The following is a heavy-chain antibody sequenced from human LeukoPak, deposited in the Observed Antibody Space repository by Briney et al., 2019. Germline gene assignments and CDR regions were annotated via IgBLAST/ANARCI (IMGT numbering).Heavy chain of an antibody. D-gene: IGHD1-26*01. CDR1: GRSISSSSYY. CDR3: AREIVGATSSYYMDV. Sequence: PSETLSLTRTVSGRSISSSSYYWGWIRHPPGKGLEWFGSIYYSGSTYYNPSLKSRLTISVDTSKNQFSLKLSSVTAADTAVYYCAREIVGATSSYYMDVWGKGTTVTVSS. J-gene: IGHJ6*03. CDR2: IYYSGST. V-gene: IGHV4-39*02.